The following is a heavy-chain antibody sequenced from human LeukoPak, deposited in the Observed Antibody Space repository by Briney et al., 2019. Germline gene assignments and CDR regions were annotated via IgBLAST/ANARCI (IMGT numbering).Heavy chain of an antibody. CDR2: IRGSGGST. J-gene: IGHJ4*02. CDR3: AEGLPRDSSGYLRGVVDY. D-gene: IGHD3-22*01. Sequence: GGSLRLSCAASGFTFSSYDMSWVRQPPGRGLEWVSAIRGSGGSTYYADSGKGRFNISRHNSKNTLYLQMNSLGAEDTAGYYCAEGLPRDSSGYLRGVVDYWGQGTLVTVSS. V-gene: IGHV3-23*01. CDR1: GFTFSSYD.